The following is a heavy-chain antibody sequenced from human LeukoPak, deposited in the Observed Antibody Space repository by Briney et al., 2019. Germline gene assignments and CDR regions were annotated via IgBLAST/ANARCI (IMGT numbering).Heavy chain of an antibody. CDR1: GFTFSSYW. CDR2: IKQDGSEK. CDR3: ARDLSGITGYTYGRGIDY. J-gene: IGHJ4*02. Sequence: GGSLRLSCAASGFTFSSYWMSWVRQAPGKGLEWVANIKQDGSEKYYVDSVKGRFTISRDNAKNSLYLQMNSLRAEDTAVYYCARDLSGITGYTYGRGIDYWGQGTLVTASS. D-gene: IGHD5-18*01. V-gene: IGHV3-7*01.